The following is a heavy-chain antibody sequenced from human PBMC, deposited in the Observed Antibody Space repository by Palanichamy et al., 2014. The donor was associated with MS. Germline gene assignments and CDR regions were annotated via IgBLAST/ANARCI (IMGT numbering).Heavy chain of an antibody. D-gene: IGHD4-17*01. CDR2: ISSGSSTK. Sequence: EVQLVESGGGLVQPGGSLRLSCAASGFTFSGYNMHWVRQAPGKGLEWVSYISSGSSTKYYADSVKGRFTISRDNDKNSLYLQMNSLRDEDTAVYYCARENYGDYFFLFDPWGQGTLVTVSS. J-gene: IGHJ5*02. V-gene: IGHV3-48*02. CDR1: GFTFSGYN. CDR3: ARENYGDYFFLFDP.